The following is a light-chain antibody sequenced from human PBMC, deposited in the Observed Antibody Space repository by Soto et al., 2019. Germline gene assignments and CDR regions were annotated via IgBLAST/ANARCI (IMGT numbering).Light chain of an antibody. CDR1: SSNIATHS. Sequence: QSVLTQPPSVSGTPGQTVTISCSGSSSNIATHSVNWYRQLPGTAHKLLIYRGNQRPTGVPARFTGSTSGASASLAISGLQSEDEADYYCASWDISLNGRGLFGGGTKLTVL. V-gene: IGLV1-44*01. J-gene: IGLJ2*01. CDR2: RGN. CDR3: ASWDISLNGRGL.